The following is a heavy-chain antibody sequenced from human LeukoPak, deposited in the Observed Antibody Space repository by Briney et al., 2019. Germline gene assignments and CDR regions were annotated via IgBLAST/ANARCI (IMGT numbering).Heavy chain of an antibody. CDR2: VSAYNGHT. J-gene: IGHJ5*02. Sequence: ASVTVSCTASGYTFTIYGISWVRQAPGQGLEWMGWVSAYNGHTNYAQKFQGRVTMTTDTSTSTALMELRSLRSDDTAVYYCARLIPQKWELPGKWFDPWGQGTLVTVSS. CDR1: GYTFTIYG. D-gene: IGHD1-26*01. CDR3: ARLIPQKWELPGKWFDP. V-gene: IGHV1-18*01.